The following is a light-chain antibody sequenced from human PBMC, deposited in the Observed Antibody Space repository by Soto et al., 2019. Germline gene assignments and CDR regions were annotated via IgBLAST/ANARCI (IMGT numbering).Light chain of an antibody. CDR3: QHYSNWPPT. CDR1: ESGHRN. V-gene: IGKV3-15*01. J-gene: IGKJ3*01. CDR2: YAS. Sequence: VVMTQVPANPSGSPGERVTPSFRASESGHRNLAWYHQKPGQGPRLLIYYASTRATGVPDRFTGSGSGTEFTLTISSLQSEDFGVYHCQHYSNWPPTFGPGTKVEIK.